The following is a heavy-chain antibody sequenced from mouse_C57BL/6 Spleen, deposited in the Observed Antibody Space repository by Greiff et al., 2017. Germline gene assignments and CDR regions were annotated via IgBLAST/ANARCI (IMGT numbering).Heavy chain of an antibody. CDR1: GYTFTDYE. V-gene: IGHV1-15*01. CDR3: TRRDYGSSYAMDY. D-gene: IGHD1-1*01. CDR2: IDPETGGT. Sequence: QVQLQQSGAELVRPGASVTLSCKASGYTFTDYEMHWVKQTPVHGLEWIGAIDPETGGTAYNQKFKGKAILTADKSSSTAYMELRSLTSEDSAVYDGTRRDYGSSYAMDYWGQGTSVTVSS. J-gene: IGHJ4*01.